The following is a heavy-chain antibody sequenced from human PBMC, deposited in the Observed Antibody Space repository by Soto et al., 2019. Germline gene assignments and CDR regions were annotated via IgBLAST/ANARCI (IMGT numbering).Heavy chain of an antibody. V-gene: IGHV4-59*01. D-gene: IGHD2-2*01. CDR2: IYYSGST. Sequence: QVQLQESGPGLVKPSENLSLTWTVSDGSISSYYWSWIRQPPGKGLEWIGYIYYSGSTNYNPSLKSRVTISVDTSKNQFCLKLSSVTAADTAVYYCARQLVPAAPYDYWGQGTLVTVSS. CDR1: DGSISSYY. J-gene: IGHJ4*02. CDR3: ARQLVPAAPYDY.